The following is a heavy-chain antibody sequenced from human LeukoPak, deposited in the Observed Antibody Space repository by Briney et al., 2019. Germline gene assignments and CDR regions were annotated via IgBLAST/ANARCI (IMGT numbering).Heavy chain of an antibody. CDR2: IYYSGST. V-gene: IGHV4-39*01. CDR1: GGSISGSGYY. CDR3: ARQTDKPGYCSGGSCPVDY. Sequence: PSETLSLTCTVSGGSISGSGYYWGWIRQPPGKGLEWIGSIYYSGSTYYNPSLKGRVTISVDTSTNQFSLKLSSVTAADTAVYYCARQTDKPGYCSGGSCPVDYWGQGTLVTVSS. J-gene: IGHJ4*02. D-gene: IGHD2-15*01.